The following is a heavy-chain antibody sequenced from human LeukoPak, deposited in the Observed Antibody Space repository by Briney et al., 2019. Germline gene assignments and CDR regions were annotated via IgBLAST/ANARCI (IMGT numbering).Heavy chain of an antibody. J-gene: IGHJ4*02. V-gene: IGHV3-11*06. CDR1: GFTFSDYY. D-gene: IGHD5-18*01. CDR3: ARVRGYGYYYFDY. Sequence: PGGSLRLSCAASGFTFSDYYMSWIRQAPGKGLERVSYISSSSSYTNYADSVKGRFTISRDNAKNSLYLQMNSLRAEDTAVYYCARVRGYGYYYFDYWGQGTLVTVSS. CDR2: ISSSSSYT.